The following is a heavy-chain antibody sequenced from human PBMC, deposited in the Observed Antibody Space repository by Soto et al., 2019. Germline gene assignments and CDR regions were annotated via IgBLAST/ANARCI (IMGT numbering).Heavy chain of an antibody. V-gene: IGHV1-18*01. Sequence: QVQLVQSGAEVKKPGASVKVSCRASGYTFTHYGITWVRQAPGQGLEWLGWINPDNGGKDPVPRHPDSLTFTTDTSTTTAYMALRSLIYDDTAVYYCAKDIDDGGRYWSFDLWGRATLVTVSS. D-gene: IGHD4-17*01. CDR2: INPDNGGK. CDR1: GYTFTHYG. J-gene: IGHJ2*01. CDR3: AKDIDDGGRYWSFDL.